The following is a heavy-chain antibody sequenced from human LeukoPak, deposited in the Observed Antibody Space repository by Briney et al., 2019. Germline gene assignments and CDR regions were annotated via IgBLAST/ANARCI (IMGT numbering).Heavy chain of an antibody. CDR2: FHYTGGT. D-gene: IGHD1-7*01. Sequence: SETLSLTCTVSGGSISTISYYWGWIRQSPGKGLEWIGCFHYTGGTYYNPSLTSRVTISVDTSKNHFSLKLSSVTAADTAVYYCARLKLELLAFDFWGQGTMVTVSS. CDR3: ARLKLELLAFDF. CDR1: GGSISTISYY. J-gene: IGHJ3*01. V-gene: IGHV4-39*02.